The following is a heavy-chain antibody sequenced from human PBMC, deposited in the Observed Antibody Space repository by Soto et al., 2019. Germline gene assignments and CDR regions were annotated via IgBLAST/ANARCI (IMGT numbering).Heavy chain of an antibody. CDR2: IYYSGST. D-gene: IGHD3-22*01. CDR1: GGSISPYY. V-gene: IGHV4-59*01. CDR3: ARPRSSGYAGEFDY. Sequence: QVQLQESGPGLVKPSETLSLTCTVSGGSISPYYWSWIRQPPGKGLEWIGFIYYSGSTNYNPSLKSRVTISVDTSQKQFSLMLTSVTAADTAVYYCARPRSSGYAGEFDYWGQGTLVTVSS. J-gene: IGHJ4*02.